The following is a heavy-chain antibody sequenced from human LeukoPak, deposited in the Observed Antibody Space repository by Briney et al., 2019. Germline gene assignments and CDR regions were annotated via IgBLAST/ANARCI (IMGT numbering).Heavy chain of an antibody. CDR3: AKAIFLVDYYDSSGQGPFDY. CDR2: ISYDGSNK. V-gene: IGHV3-30*18. D-gene: IGHD3-22*01. CDR1: GFTFSSYD. Sequence: GGSLRRSCAASGFTFSSYDTHWVRQAPGKGLEWVAVISYDGSNKYYADSVKGRFTISRDNSKNTLYLQMNSLRAEDTAVYYCAKAIFLVDYYDSSGQGPFDYWGQGTMVTFSS. J-gene: IGHJ4*02.